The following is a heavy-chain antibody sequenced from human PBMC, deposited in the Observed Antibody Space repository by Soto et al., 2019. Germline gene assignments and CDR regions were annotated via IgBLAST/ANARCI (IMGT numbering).Heavy chain of an antibody. CDR3: ARVMGDQQSLFVALDY. D-gene: IGHD2-21*02. CDR1: GFTFSSYA. J-gene: IGHJ4*02. V-gene: IGHV3-30-3*01. Sequence: HPGGSLRLSCAASGFTFSSYAMHWVRQAPGKGLEWVAVISYDGSNKYYADSVKGRFTISRDNSKNTLYLQMNSLRAEDTAVYYCARVMGDQQSLFVALDYWGQGTLVTVSS. CDR2: ISYDGSNK.